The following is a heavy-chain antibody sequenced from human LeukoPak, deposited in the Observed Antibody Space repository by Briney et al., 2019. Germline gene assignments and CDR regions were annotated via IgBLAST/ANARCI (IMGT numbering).Heavy chain of an antibody. CDR1: GFTLSSYS. CDR3: ASRGLGATGIDY. J-gene: IGHJ4*02. CDR2: ISSSSSYI. Sequence: GGSLRLSCAASGFTLSSYSMNWVRQAPGKGLEWVSSISSSSSYIYYADSVKGRFTISRDNAKNSLYLQMNSLRAEDTAVYYCASRGLGATGIDYWGQGTLVTVSS. D-gene: IGHD1-26*01. V-gene: IGHV3-21*01.